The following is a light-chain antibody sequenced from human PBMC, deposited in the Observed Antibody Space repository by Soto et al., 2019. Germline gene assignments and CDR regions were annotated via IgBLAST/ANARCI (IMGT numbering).Light chain of an antibody. Sequence: IVLTQSAGTLSFSPEERATLSCGASHSVTTNFLARYQQKPWQAPRLLIYGASSRATGVPDRFSGSGSGTDFTLTISRVEPGDFAVYYCQQYGTPLFTFGPGTIVDIK. CDR2: GAS. CDR3: QQYGTPLFT. V-gene: IGKV3-20*01. CDR1: HSVTTNF. J-gene: IGKJ3*01.